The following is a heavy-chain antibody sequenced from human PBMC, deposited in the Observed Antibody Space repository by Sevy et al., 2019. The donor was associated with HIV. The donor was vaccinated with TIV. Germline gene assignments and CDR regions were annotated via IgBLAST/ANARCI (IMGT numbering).Heavy chain of an antibody. V-gene: IGHV4-34*01. D-gene: IGHD5-18*01. CDR3: VAKAAEDTAMVSWYVDY. Sequence: SETLSLTCAVYGGSFSGYYWSWIRQPPGKGLEWIGEINHSGSTNYNPSLKSRVTISVDTSKNQFSLKLSSVTAADTAVDYCVAKAAEDTAMVSWYVDYWGQGTLVTVSS. CDR2: INHSGST. CDR1: GGSFSGYY. J-gene: IGHJ4*02.